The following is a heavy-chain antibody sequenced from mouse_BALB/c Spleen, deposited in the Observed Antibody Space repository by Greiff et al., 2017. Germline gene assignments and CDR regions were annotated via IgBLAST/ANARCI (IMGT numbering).Heavy chain of an antibody. V-gene: IGHV14-3*02. D-gene: IGHD2-1*01. CDR3: ARDGNYGWAMDY. CDR1: GFNIKDTY. CDR2: IDPANGNT. Sequence: VQLKQSGAELVKPGASVKLSCTASGFNIKDTYMHWVKQRPEQGLEWIGRIDPANGNTKYDPKFQGKATITADTSSNTAYLQLSSLTSEDTAVYYCARDGNYGWAMDYWGQGTSVTVSS. J-gene: IGHJ4*01.